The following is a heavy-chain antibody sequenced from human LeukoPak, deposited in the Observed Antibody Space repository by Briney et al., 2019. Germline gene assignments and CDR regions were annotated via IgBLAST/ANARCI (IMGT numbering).Heavy chain of an antibody. Sequence: PSETLSLTCTVSGGSISGVYWNWIRQPPRQGLEWVGYVHTSGSIASNPALKNRLTSSIDTSKNQVSLRLSSVTAADTAMYYCARRRGGFGEGEFDYWGQGTPVTVST. CDR3: ARRRGGFGEGEFDY. CDR2: VHTSGSI. V-gene: IGHV4-4*09. CDR1: GGSISGVY. J-gene: IGHJ4*02. D-gene: IGHD3-16*01.